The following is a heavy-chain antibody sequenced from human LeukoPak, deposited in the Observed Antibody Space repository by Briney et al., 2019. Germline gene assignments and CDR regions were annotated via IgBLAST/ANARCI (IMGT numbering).Heavy chain of an antibody. V-gene: IGHV1-2*02. CDR1: GYTFTVYN. CDR2: INPNSGGT. J-gene: IGHJ4*02. D-gene: IGHD6-13*01. Sequence: ASVNVSFKSSGYTFTVYNKHWVRQAPGQGLELMGWINPNSGGTNYSQKFQGRVTMTRDTSISTAYMELSRLRSDDTAVYYCARVAGLAAADPFDYWGQGTLVTVSS. CDR3: ARVAGLAAADPFDY.